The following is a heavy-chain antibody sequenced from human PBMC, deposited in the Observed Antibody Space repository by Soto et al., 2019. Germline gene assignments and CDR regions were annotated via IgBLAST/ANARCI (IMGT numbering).Heavy chain of an antibody. Sequence: GASVKVSCKASGYTFINYYIHWVRQAPGQGLEWMAIINPMGGSTNYAQEFQGRVTLTSDTSTSTVYMELSSLRFEDTAPFYCARDLAAGDLWGQGTLVTVSS. D-gene: IGHD6-25*01. CDR2: INPMGGST. V-gene: IGHV1-46*01. CDR3: ARDLAAGDL. CDR1: GYTFINYY. J-gene: IGHJ5*02.